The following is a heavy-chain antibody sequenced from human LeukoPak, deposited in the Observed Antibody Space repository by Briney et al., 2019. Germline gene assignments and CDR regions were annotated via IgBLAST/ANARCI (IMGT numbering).Heavy chain of an antibody. J-gene: IGHJ6*02. CDR2: MNPNSGNT. V-gene: IGHV1-8*01. Sequence: ASVKVSCKASGYTFTSYDINWVRQATGQGFEWMGWMNPNSGNTGYAQKFQGRVTMTRNTSISTAYMELSSLRSEDTAVYYCARGRGVVVPAALLFWDYYYGMDVWGQGTTVTVSS. CDR3: ARGRGVVVPAALLFWDYYYGMDV. CDR1: GYTFTSYD. D-gene: IGHD2-2*01.